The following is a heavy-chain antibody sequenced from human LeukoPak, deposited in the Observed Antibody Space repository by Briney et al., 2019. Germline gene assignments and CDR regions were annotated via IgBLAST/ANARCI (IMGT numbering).Heavy chain of an antibody. V-gene: IGHV1-2*06. CDR1: GYTFTGYY. Sequence: ASVKVSCKASGYTFTGYYMQWVRQAPGQGLEWMGRINPNSGGTNYAQKFQGRVTMTRDTSISTAYMELSRLRSDDTAVYYCARVGRGDGYNYDYWGQGALVTVSS. J-gene: IGHJ4*02. CDR2: INPNSGGT. CDR3: ARVGRGDGYNYDY. D-gene: IGHD5-24*01.